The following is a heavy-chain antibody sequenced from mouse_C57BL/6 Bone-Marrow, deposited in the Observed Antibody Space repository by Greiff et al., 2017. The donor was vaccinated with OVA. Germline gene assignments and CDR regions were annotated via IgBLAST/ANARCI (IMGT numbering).Heavy chain of an antibody. J-gene: IGHJ3*01. CDR1: GFTFSSYG. CDR3: AKGWLLRY. V-gene: IGHV5-6*02. D-gene: IGHD2-3*01. CDR2: ISSGGSYT. Sequence: DVMLVESGGDLVKPGGSLKLSCAASGFTFSSYGMSWVRQTPDKRLEWVATISSGGSYTYYPDSVKGRFTISRDNAKNTLYLQMSSLKSEDTAMYYCAKGWLLRYWGQGTLVTVSA.